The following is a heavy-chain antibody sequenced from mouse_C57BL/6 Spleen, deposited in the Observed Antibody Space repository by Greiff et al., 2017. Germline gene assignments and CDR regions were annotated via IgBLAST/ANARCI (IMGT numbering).Heavy chain of an antibody. Sequence: VMLVESGPGLVQPSQSLSITCTVSGFSLTSYGVHWVRQSPGKGLEWLGVIWRGGSTDYNAAFISRLSISKDNSKSQVFFKMNSLQADDTAIYYCARRKDDYEDYAMDYWGQGTSVTVSS. D-gene: IGHD2-4*01. CDR1: GFSLTSYG. J-gene: IGHJ4*01. CDR2: IWRGGST. CDR3: ARRKDDYEDYAMDY. V-gene: IGHV2-2*01.